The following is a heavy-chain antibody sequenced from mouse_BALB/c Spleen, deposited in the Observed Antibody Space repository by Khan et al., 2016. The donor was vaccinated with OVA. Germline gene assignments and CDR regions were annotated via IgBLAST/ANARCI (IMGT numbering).Heavy chain of an antibody. Sequence: QVQLQQSGAELVKPRASVKLSCKASGYTFTSYYMDWVKQRPGQGLEWIGEINPSDGDTNFNEKFKSKATLTVDKSSSTAYMQLSSLTSEDSAVYYCTRSGYGTFAYWGQGTLGTVSA. CDR2: INPSDGDT. V-gene: IGHV1S81*02. CDR1: GYTFTSYY. CDR3: TRSGYGTFAY. J-gene: IGHJ3*01. D-gene: IGHD2-1*01.